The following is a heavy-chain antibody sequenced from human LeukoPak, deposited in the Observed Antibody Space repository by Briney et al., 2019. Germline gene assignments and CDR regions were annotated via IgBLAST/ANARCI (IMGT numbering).Heavy chain of an antibody. V-gene: IGHV3-48*01. CDR3: ARFAAGGSYYYYMDV. CDR2: IGTSSTTI. J-gene: IGHJ6*03. CDR1: GFTFSSYT. Sequence: GGSLRLSCAASGFTFSSYTMTWVRQPPGKGLEWVSNIGTSSTTIYYADSVKGRFTISRDNAKNSLYLQMNSLRADDTAVYYCARFAAGGSYYYYMDVWGKGTTVTVSS. D-gene: IGHD6-25*01.